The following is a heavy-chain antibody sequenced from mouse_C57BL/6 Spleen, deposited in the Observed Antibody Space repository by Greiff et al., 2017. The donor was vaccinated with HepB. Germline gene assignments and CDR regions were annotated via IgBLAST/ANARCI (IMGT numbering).Heavy chain of an antibody. CDR3: VREDYSNWFAY. J-gene: IGHJ3*01. CDR1: GFTFNTYA. Sequence: EVHLVESGGGLVQPKGSLKLSCAASGFTFNTYAMHWVRQAPGKGLEWVARIRSKSSNSATYYADSVKDRFTISRDDSQSMLYLQMNNLKTEDTAMYYCVREDYSNWFAYWGQGTLVTVSA. V-gene: IGHV10-3*01. CDR2: IRSKSSNSAT. D-gene: IGHD2-5*01.